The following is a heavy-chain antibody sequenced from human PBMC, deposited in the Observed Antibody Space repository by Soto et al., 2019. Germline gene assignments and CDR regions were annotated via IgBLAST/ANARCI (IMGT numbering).Heavy chain of an antibody. Sequence: QVQLVESGGGVVQPGTSLRLSCVGSGFTFRSYVIHWVRQAPGKGLEWVALTSYDGSSNFYGDSVKGRFTISRDNSRNTVELQMDSLSLEDTALYYCARWGTTGGLDVWGQGTLVSVSS. V-gene: IGHV3-33*05. CDR2: TSYDGSSN. CDR1: GFTFRSYV. J-gene: IGHJ4*02. D-gene: IGHD3-16*01. CDR3: ARWGTTGGLDV.